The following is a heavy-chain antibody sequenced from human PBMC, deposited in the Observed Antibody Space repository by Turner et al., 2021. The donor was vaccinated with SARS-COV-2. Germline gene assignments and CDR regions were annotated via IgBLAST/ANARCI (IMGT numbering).Heavy chain of an antibody. CDR3: ARAVWVRGVRMDV. J-gene: IGHJ6*04. CDR2: IIHSGST. Sequence: QAQLQQWGAGLLKSSATLSLTCAVYGGSFSGYYWRWIRRPPGKGLEWIGEIIHSGSTNYNPSLKRRLTISVNTSKNQLFLKLISVTAADAAVYYCARAVWVRGVRMDVWGKGTTVTVSS. V-gene: IGHV4-34*12. D-gene: IGHD3-10*01. CDR1: GGSFSGYY.